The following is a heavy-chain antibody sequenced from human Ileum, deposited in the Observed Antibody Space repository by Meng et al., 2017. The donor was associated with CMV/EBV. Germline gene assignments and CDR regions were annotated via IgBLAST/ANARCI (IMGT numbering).Heavy chain of an antibody. J-gene: IGHJ4*02. CDR3: ARGPGGFGDFNFDY. V-gene: IGHV4-4*07. CDR1: GDSITSFY. CDR2: IYHGGST. Sequence: QVQPQESGPGLVKPSETLSLTCTVSGDSITSFYWSWIRQPAGKALEWIGRIYHGGSTNYNPSLKSRVTLSVDTSKNQFSMRLTSVTAADTAVYYCARGPGGFGDFNFDYWGQGTLVTASS. D-gene: IGHD3-16*01.